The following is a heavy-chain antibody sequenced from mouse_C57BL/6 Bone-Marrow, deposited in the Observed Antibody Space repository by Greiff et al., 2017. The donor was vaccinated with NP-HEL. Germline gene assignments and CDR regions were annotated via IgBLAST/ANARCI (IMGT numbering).Heavy chain of an antibody. V-gene: IGHV1-76*01. Sequence: VQVVESGAELVRPGASVKLSCKASGYTFTDYYINWVKQRPGQGLEWIARIYPGSGNTYYNEKFKGKATLTAEKSSSTAYMQLSSLTSEDSAVYFCARSYYGNPNYWGQGTSVTVSS. D-gene: IGHD2-10*01. CDR2: IYPGSGNT. CDR1: GYTFTDYY. CDR3: ARSYYGNPNY. J-gene: IGHJ4*01.